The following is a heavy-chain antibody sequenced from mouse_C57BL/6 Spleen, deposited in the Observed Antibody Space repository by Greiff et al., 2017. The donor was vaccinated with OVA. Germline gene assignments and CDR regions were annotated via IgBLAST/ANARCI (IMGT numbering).Heavy chain of an antibody. D-gene: IGHD1-1*01. CDR3: AGYYGSIQYYFDY. CDR2: INPYNGGT. CDR1: GYTFTDYY. Sequence: EVQRVESGPVLVKPGASVKMSCKASGYTFTDYYMNWVKQSHGKSLEWIGVINPYNGGTSYNQKFKGKATLTVDKSSSTAYMELNSLTSEDSAVYYCAGYYGSIQYYFDYWGQGTTLTVSS. V-gene: IGHV1-19*01. J-gene: IGHJ2*01.